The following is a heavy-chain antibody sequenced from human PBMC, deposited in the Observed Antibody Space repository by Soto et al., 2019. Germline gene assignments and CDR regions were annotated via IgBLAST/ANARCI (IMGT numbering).Heavy chain of an antibody. V-gene: IGHV3-48*02. CDR1: GFAFSSFS. CDR2: ISSTTTTI. Sequence: LQLVESGGGLVQPGGSLRLSCAASGFAFSSFSMNWVRQAPGKGLEWISYISSTTTTIYYADSVNGRFTISRDSAENSLYLQMNSLRDEDTAVYYCTRDPLRVSLSQTYGMDVWGQGTTVTVSS. CDR3: TRDPLRVSLSQTYGMDV. J-gene: IGHJ6*02. D-gene: IGHD2-8*01.